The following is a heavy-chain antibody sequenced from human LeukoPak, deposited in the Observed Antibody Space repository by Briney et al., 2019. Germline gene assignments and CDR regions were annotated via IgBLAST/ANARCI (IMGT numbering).Heavy chain of an antibody. CDR1: GFTFSSYA. D-gene: IGHD3-9*01. Sequence: GGSLRLSCAASGFTFSSYAMSWVRQSPAKGLDWVSAISGGGGSTYYADSVKGRFTISRDSSKNTLYLQMNSLRAEDTAVYYCAKFYDISTGYFDCWGQGTLVTVSS. V-gene: IGHV3-23*01. CDR2: ISGGGGST. CDR3: AKFYDISTGYFDC. J-gene: IGHJ4*02.